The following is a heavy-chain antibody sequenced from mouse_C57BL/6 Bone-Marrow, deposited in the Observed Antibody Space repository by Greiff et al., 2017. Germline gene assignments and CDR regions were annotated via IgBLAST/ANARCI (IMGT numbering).Heavy chain of an antibody. CDR2: IDPSDSYT. CDR3: ARCRGNDGFDY. V-gene: IGHV1-69*01. Sequence: QVQLQQPGAELVMPGASVKLSCKASGYTFTSYWMHWVKQRPGQGLEWIGEIDPSDSYTNYNQKFKVKSKLTVDKSSSTAYMQLSSLTSEDSAVYYCARCRGNDGFDYCGQGTTLTVSS. J-gene: IGHJ2*01. D-gene: IGHD2-2*01. CDR1: GYTFTSYW.